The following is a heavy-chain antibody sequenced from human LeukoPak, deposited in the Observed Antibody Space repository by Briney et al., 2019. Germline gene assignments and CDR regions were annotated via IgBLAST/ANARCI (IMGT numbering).Heavy chain of an antibody. CDR2: INPNSGGT. D-gene: IGHD5-18*01. CDR1: GYTFTDYY. CDR3: ASGPTRYSPHPYFDY. Sequence: GASVKVSCKPSGYTFTDYYMHWVRQAPGQGLEWMGWINPNSGGTNYAQKFQGRVTMTRDTSTSTVFMELSRLTSDDTAVYFCASGPTRYSPHPYFDYWGQGTLVTVSS. J-gene: IGHJ4*02. V-gene: IGHV1-2*02.